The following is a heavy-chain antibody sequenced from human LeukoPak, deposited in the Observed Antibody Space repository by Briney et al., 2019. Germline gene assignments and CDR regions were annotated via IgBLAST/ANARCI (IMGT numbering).Heavy chain of an antibody. D-gene: IGHD3-3*02. CDR2: FDPEDGET. Sequence: ASVKVSCKVSGYTLTELSMHWVRQAPGKGLEWMGGFDPEDGETIYAQKFQGRVTMTEDTSTDTAYMELSSLRSEDTAVYYCARADSIPPRPSSYWYFDLWGRGTLVTVSS. CDR1: GYTLTELS. CDR3: ARADSIPPRPSSYWYFDL. V-gene: IGHV1-24*01. J-gene: IGHJ2*01.